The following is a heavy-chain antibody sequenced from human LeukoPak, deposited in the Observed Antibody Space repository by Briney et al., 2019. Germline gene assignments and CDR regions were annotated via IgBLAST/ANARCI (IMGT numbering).Heavy chain of an antibody. Sequence: PSETLSLTCAVYGGSFSGYYWSWIRQPPGKGLEWIGEISHSGSTNYDPSLESRVTISVDTSKNQFSLKLHSVTAADTAVYYCARGHEYSSSNDYWGQGTLVTVSS. CDR3: ARGHEYSSSNDY. CDR2: ISHSGST. J-gene: IGHJ4*02. V-gene: IGHV4-34*01. D-gene: IGHD6-6*01. CDR1: GGSFSGYY.